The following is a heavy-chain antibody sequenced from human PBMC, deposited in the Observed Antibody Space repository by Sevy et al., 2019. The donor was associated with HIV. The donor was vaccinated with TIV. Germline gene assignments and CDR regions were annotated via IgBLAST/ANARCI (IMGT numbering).Heavy chain of an antibody. D-gene: IGHD5-12*01. CDR1: GFTFSNYD. CDR2: ISSDSSRI. J-gene: IGHJ6*02. CDR3: AREGGYTDQGMDV. V-gene: IGHV3-48*01. Sequence: GGSLRLSCAASGFTFSNYDMYWVRQAPGMGVEWVSYISSDSSRIYYADSVKGRLTISRDNAKNSLYVQMNRLRAEDTAVYYCAREGGYTDQGMDVWGQRTTVTVSS.